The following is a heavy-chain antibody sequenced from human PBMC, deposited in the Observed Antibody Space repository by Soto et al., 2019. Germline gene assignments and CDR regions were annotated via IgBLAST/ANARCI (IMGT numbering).Heavy chain of an antibody. CDR1: GFTFSSYG. V-gene: IGHV3-30*18. Sequence: SMILSCAASGFTFSSYGMHWVRPDPGKGLEWVAVISYDGSNKYYADSVKGRVTISRDNSKNTLYLQMNSLRAEDTAVYYCAKAPLSSSRGPMDVWGQGTTVTVS. D-gene: IGHD6-6*01. CDR3: AKAPLSSSRGPMDV. CDR2: ISYDGSNK. J-gene: IGHJ6*02.